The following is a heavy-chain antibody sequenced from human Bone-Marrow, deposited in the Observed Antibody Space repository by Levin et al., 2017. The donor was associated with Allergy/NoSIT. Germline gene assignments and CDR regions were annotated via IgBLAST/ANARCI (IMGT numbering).Heavy chain of an antibody. J-gene: IGHJ6*03. V-gene: IGHV4-61*02. CDR3: ARDRLASLYYYSLDA. CDR1: GGSISSGRYY. CDR2: IYTTGST. Sequence: SQTLSLTCYVSGGSISSGRYYFTWVRQSAGKGLEWIGRIYTTGSTNYNPSLESRVTISRDTFKKQVYLTLSSVTAADTAVYYCARDRLASLYYYSLDAWVEGPQSSSP.